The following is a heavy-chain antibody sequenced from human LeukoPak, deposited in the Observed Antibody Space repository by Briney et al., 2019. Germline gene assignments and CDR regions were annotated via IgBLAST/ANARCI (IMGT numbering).Heavy chain of an antibody. CDR2: IKGDGSST. CDR3: AKSRSSSWTTNYFDY. D-gene: IGHD6-13*01. Sequence: GGSLRLSCAASGFTFSDYWMHWVRQAPGTGLVWVSDIKGDGSSTRYADSVKGRFTISRDNAKNTLYLQMNSLRAEDTAMYYCAKSRSSSWTTNYFDYWGQGTLVTVSS. CDR1: GFTFSDYW. J-gene: IGHJ4*02. V-gene: IGHV3-74*01.